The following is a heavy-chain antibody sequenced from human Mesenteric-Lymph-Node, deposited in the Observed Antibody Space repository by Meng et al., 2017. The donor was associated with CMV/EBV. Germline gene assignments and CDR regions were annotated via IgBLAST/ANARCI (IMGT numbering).Heavy chain of an antibody. CDR1: GFTFSSYA. CDR3: AKRVTAMVTAFDY. V-gene: IGHV3-23*01. CDR2: ISGSGGST. Sequence: GESLKISCAASGFTFSSYAMSWVRQAPGKGLEWVSAISGSGGSTYYADSVKGRFTISRDNSKNTLYLQMNSLRAEDTAVYYCAKRVTAMVTAFDYWGQGTLVTVSS. J-gene: IGHJ4*02. D-gene: IGHD5-18*01.